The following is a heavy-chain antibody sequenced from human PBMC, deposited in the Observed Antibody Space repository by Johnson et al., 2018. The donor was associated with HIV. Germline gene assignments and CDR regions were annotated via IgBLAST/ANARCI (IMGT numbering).Heavy chain of an antibody. J-gene: IGHJ3*02. V-gene: IGHV3-30*18. CDR3: AKDHLLQGAFDI. Sequence: QVQLVESGGGLVQPGRSLRLSCAASGFTFSSYGMHWVRQAPGKGLEWVAVISYDGSNKYYADSVKGRFTISRDNSKNTLYLQMNSLRAEDTAVYYCAKDHLLQGAFDIWGQGTMVTVSS. CDR2: ISYDGSNK. CDR1: GFTFSSYG.